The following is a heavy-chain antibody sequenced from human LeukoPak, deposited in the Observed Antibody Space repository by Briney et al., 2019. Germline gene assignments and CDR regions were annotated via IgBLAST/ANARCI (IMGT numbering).Heavy chain of an antibody. Sequence: GGSLRLSCAASGFTFSSYSMHWVRQAPGKGLEYVSAISSGGGSTYYANSVKGRFTISRDNSKNTLYLQMGSLRAEDMAVYYCARTYCSSTSCLVDYWGQGTLVTVSS. D-gene: IGHD2-2*01. J-gene: IGHJ4*02. CDR1: GFTFSSYS. V-gene: IGHV3-64*01. CDR2: ISSGGGST. CDR3: ARTYCSSTSCLVDY.